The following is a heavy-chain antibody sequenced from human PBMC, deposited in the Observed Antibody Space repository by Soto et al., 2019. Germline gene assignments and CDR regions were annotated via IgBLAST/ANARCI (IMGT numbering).Heavy chain of an antibody. V-gene: IGHV6-1*01. Sequence: SQTLSLTCAISGDSVSSNSAAWNWIRQSPSRGLEWLGRTYYRSRWYNDYAVSVRSRITVNPDTSKNQFSLQLTSVTPEDTAVYYCARAGSYCSGGSCYGGYYYGMDVWGQGTTVTVSS. CDR2: TYYRSRWYN. D-gene: IGHD2-15*01. CDR3: ARAGSYCSGGSCYGGYYYGMDV. J-gene: IGHJ6*02. CDR1: GDSVSSNSAA.